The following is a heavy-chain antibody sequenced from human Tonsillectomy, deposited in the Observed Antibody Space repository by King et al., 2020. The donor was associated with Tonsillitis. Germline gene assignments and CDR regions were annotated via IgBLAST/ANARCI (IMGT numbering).Heavy chain of an antibody. D-gene: IGHD2-15*01. Sequence: QLVQSGAEVKKPGASVKVSCKASGYTFTGYYMHWVRQAPGQGLEWMGWINPNSSGTNYAQKFQGRVTMTRDTSISTAYMELSRLRSDDTAVYYCAREGVGYCSGGSCYGGWFDPWGQGTLVTVSS. J-gene: IGHJ5*02. CDR3: AREGVGYCSGGSCYGGWFDP. CDR2: INPNSSGT. CDR1: GYTFTGYY. V-gene: IGHV1-2*02.